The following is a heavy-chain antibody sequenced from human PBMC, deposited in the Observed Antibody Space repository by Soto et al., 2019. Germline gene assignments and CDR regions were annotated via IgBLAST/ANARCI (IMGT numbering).Heavy chain of an antibody. J-gene: IGHJ4*02. D-gene: IGHD4-17*01. Sequence: QITLKESGPTLVKPTQTLTLTCTFSGLSLSTSGVGVGWIRQAPGKALAWLALIYWDDDNRYSPSLNSRLTITQDTSKSQVVLTMTNMAPVDTATYYCAHRIMTTVTTVYFDYLGQGTLFTVSS. CDR3: AHRIMTTVTTVYFDY. CDR1: GLSLSTSGVG. V-gene: IGHV2-5*02. CDR2: IYWDDDN.